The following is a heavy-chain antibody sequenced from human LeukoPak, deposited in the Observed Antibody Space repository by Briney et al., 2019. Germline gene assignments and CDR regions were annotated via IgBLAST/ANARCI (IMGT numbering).Heavy chain of an antibody. CDR1: GYSDSRNSAV. CDR2: TYYRSKWYS. V-gene: IGHV6-1*01. Sequence: SQTLSFLYDISGYSDSRNSAVGNWIRQSPSRGLEWLGRTYYRSKWYSDYAVSVKSRITINADTSKNQFSLQLNSVTPEDTAIYYCARGRSRSYSSSWYYDYWGQGTLVTVSS. J-gene: IGHJ4*02. CDR3: ARGRSRSYSSSWYYDY. D-gene: IGHD6-13*01.